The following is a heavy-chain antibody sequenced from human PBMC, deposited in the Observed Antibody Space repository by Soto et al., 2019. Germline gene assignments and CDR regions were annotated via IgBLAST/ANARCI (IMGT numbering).Heavy chain of an antibody. Sequence: HPGGSLRLSCAVSGFTFSTYWMSWVRQAPGKGLEWVANINKDGSEKYYLDSVKGRFTISRDNAKNSLYLQMNSLRAEDTAVYYCARDYFSEDYWGQGTLVTVSS. J-gene: IGHJ4*02. CDR1: GFTFSTYW. CDR3: ARDYFSEDY. CDR2: INKDGSEK. D-gene: IGHD3-10*01. V-gene: IGHV3-7*01.